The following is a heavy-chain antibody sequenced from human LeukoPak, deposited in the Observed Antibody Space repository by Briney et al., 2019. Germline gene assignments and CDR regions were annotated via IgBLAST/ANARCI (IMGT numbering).Heavy chain of an antibody. J-gene: IGHJ5*02. V-gene: IGHV4-34*01. CDR1: GGSFSGYY. Sequence: SETLSLTCAVYGGSFSGYYWSWIRQPPGKGLEWIGEINHSGSTNYNPSLKSRVTISVDTSKNQFSLKLSSVTAADTAVYYCARGRKSTHPPHWFDPWGQGTLVTVSS. D-gene: IGHD5/OR15-5a*01. CDR3: ARGRKSTHPPHWFDP. CDR2: INHSGST.